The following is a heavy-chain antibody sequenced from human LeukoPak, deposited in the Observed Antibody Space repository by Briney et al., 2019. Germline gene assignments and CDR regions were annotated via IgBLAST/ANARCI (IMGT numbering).Heavy chain of an antibody. D-gene: IGHD6-19*01. CDR2: ISVYNDNT. J-gene: IGHJ6*03. CDR1: GYTFTSYD. CDR3: ARVRLAGYSSAWYADYYMDV. V-gene: IGHV1-18*01. Sequence: GASVKVSCKASGYTFTSYDITWVRQAPGQGLEWVGWISVYNDNTSYTQTLQGRVTMTTDTSTSTAYMELRSLRSDDTAVYYCARVRLAGYSSAWYADYYMDVWGKGTTVTVSS.